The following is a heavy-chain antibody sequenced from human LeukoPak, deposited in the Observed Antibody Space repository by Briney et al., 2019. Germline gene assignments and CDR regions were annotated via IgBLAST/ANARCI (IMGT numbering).Heavy chain of an antibody. CDR1: GYTFTVYY. Sequence: GASVKVSFKASGYTFTVYYMHWVRQAPGQGLEWMGWINPNSGGTNYAQKFQGRVTMTRDTSISTAYMELSRLRSDDPAVYYCARGSPVHYYMDVWGKGTTVTVS. V-gene: IGHV1-2*02. CDR2: INPNSGGT. J-gene: IGHJ6*03. D-gene: IGHD3-10*01. CDR3: ARGSPVHYYMDV.